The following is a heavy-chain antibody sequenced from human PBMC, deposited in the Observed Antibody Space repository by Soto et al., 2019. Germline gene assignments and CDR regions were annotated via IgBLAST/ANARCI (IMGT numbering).Heavy chain of an antibody. CDR1: GYTFTGYY. Sequence: ASVKVSCKSSGYTFTGYYMHWVRQAPGQGLEWMGWINPNSGGTNYAQKFQGWVTMTRDTSISTAYMELSRLRSDDTAVYYCATGNTVTSYYYGMDVWGQGTTVTVSS. V-gene: IGHV1-2*04. CDR2: INPNSGGT. D-gene: IGHD4-17*01. CDR3: ATGNTVTSYYYGMDV. J-gene: IGHJ6*02.